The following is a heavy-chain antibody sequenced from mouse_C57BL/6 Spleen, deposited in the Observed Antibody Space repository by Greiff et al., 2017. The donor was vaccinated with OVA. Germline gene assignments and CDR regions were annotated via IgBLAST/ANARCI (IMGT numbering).Heavy chain of an antibody. J-gene: IGHJ1*03. V-gene: IGHV1-82*01. CDR2: IHPGDGDT. CDR1: GYAFSSSW. CDR3: ARHGNYWYFDV. D-gene: IGHD2-1*01. Sequence: QVQLKESGPELVKPGASVKISCKASGYAFSSSWMNWVKQRPGKGLEWIGRIHPGDGDTNYNGKFKGKATLTADKSSSTAYMQLSSLTSEDSAVYFCARHGNYWYFDVWGTGTTVTVSS.